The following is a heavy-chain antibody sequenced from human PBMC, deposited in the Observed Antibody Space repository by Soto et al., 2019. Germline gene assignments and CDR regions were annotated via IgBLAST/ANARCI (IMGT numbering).Heavy chain of an antibody. CDR2: IVVGSGNT. J-gene: IGHJ4*02. V-gene: IGHV1-58*01. CDR3: AAASWFGEPLADY. CDR1: GFTFTSSA. D-gene: IGHD3-10*01. Sequence: SVKVSCKASGFTFTSSAVQWVRQARGQRLEWIGWIVVGSGNTNYAQKFQERVTITRDMSTSTAYVELSGLRSEDTAVYYCAAASWFGEPLADYWGQGTLVTVSS.